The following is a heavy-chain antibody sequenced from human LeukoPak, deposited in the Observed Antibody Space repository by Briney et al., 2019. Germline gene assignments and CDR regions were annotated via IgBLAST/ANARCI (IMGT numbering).Heavy chain of an antibody. V-gene: IGHV3-23*01. CDR2: ITGDASVT. D-gene: IGHD6-13*01. CDR1: GFTFRFYA. Sequence: GGSLRLSCAGSGFTFRFYAMTWVRQAPGKGLKWVSGITGDASVTYDADSVKGRFNISRDNSKNTLYPQLNSLRVEDTAVYYCAKAYSTSLYGDAFHIWSQGTMVTVSP. CDR3: AKAYSTSLYGDAFHI. J-gene: IGHJ3*02.